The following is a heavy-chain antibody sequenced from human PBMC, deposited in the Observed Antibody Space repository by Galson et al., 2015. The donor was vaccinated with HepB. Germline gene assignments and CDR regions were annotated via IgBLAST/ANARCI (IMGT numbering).Heavy chain of an antibody. V-gene: IGHV1-8*01. J-gene: IGHJ6*02. D-gene: IGHD6-13*01. Sequence: SVKVSCKASGYTFTSYDINWVRQATGQGLEWMGWMNPNSGNTGYAQKFQGRVTMTRNTSISTAYMEPSSLRSEDTAVYYCARSSDSSSWYFAYYYYYYGMDVWGQGTTVTVSS. CDR2: MNPNSGNT. CDR3: ARSSDSSSWYFAYYYYYYGMDV. CDR1: GYTFTSYD.